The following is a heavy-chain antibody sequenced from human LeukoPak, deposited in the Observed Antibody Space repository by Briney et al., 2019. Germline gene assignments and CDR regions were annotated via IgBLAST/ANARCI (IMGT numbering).Heavy chain of an antibody. CDR1: GFTFSTYG. CDR3: AQEISPTVTTAVHTYFYY. D-gene: IGHD4-17*01. V-gene: IGHV3-23*01. Sequence: GGSLRLSCAASGFTFSTYGMSWVRQAPGEGLEWVSSISGIGASTYYADSVKGRFTISRDNSKNTLYLQMNSLRPQETAVYYFAQEISPTVTTAVHTYFYYWGQGALVTVSS. J-gene: IGHJ4*02. CDR2: ISGIGAST.